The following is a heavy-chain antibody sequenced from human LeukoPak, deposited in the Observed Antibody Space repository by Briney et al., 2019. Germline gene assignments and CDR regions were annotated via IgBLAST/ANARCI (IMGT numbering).Heavy chain of an antibody. CDR2: IRYDGSNK. D-gene: IGHD3-3*01. V-gene: IGHV3-30*02. CDR1: GFTFSSYG. Sequence: PGGSLRLSCAASGFTFSSYGVHWVRQAPGKGLEWVAFIRYDGSNKYYADSVKGRFTISRDNSKNTLYLQMNSLRAEDTAVYYCAKGYYDFWSGYYYYYYYMDVWGKGTTVTVSS. CDR3: AKGYYDFWSGYYYYYYYMDV. J-gene: IGHJ6*03.